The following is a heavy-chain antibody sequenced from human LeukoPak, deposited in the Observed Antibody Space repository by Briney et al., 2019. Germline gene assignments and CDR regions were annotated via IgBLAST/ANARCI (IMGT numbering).Heavy chain of an antibody. CDR2: ISSSGSTI. D-gene: IGHD1-26*01. V-gene: IGHV3-48*03. CDR3: AREAGATTINAFDI. J-gene: IGHJ3*02. CDR1: GFTFSSYE. Sequence: GGSLRLSCAASGFTFSSYEMNWVRQAPGKGLEWVSYISSSGSTIYYADSVKGRFTISRDNAKNSLYLQMNSLRAEDTAVYYCAREAGATTINAFDIWGQGTMVTVSS.